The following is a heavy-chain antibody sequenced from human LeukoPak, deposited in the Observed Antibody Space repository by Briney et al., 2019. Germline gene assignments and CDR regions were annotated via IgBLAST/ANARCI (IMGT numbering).Heavy chain of an antibody. CDR3: AKDHDCSSTSCYSPEFDP. Sequence: GGSLRLSCAASGFTFSSYAMSWVRQAPGKGLEWVSAISGSGGSTYYADSVNGRFTISRDNSKNTLYLQMNSLRAEDTAVYYCAKDHDCSSTSCYSPEFDPWGQGTLVTVSS. CDR1: GFTFSSYA. J-gene: IGHJ5*02. CDR2: ISGSGGST. D-gene: IGHD2-2*02. V-gene: IGHV3-23*01.